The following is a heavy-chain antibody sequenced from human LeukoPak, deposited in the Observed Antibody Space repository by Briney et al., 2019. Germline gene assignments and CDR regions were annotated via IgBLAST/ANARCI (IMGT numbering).Heavy chain of an antibody. V-gene: IGHV4-39*07. Sequence: SETLSLTCTVSGDSFSSSSHYWGWLRQPPGRGLEWIGSIRNSGNTYYSPSLKSRVTISVDTSKNQFSLKLSSVTAADTAVYHCARDNWNYGSSMDVWGQGTTVTVSS. CDR2: IRNSGNT. J-gene: IGHJ6*02. CDR1: GDSFSSSSHY. D-gene: IGHD1-7*01. CDR3: ARDNWNYGSSMDV.